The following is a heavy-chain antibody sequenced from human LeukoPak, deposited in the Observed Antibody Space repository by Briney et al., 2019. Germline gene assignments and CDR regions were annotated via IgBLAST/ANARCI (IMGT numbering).Heavy chain of an antibody. Sequence: GTSVKVSCKASGLTFTSSAVQWVRQARGQRLEWIGWIVVGSGNTNYAQKFQERVTITRDMSTSTAYMELSSLRSEDTAVYYCAATSYGYNAFDYWGQGTLVTVSS. CDR1: GLTFTSSA. CDR2: IVVGSGNT. CDR3: AATSYGYNAFDY. J-gene: IGHJ4*02. V-gene: IGHV1-58*01. D-gene: IGHD5-24*01.